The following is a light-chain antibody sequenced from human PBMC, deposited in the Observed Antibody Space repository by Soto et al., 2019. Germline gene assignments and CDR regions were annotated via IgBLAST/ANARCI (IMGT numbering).Light chain of an antibody. V-gene: IGLV1-40*01. CDR2: GNS. J-gene: IGLJ3*02. Sequence: QSVRTQPPSVSGAPGQRVTISCTGSSANIGAGYDVHGYQQLPGTAPKLLIYGNSNRPSGVPDRFSGSKSGTSASLAITGLRAEDDADYYCQSSDSSLSGWVFGGGTKLTVL. CDR3: QSSDSSLSGWV. CDR1: SANIGAGYD.